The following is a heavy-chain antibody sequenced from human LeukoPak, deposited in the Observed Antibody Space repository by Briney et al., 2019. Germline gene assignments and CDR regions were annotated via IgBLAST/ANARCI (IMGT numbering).Heavy chain of an antibody. CDR1: GFTVSSNY. Sequence: GGSLRLSCAASGFTVSSNYMSWVRQAPGKGLEWVSSISTSSDYIYYAASVKGRFTISRDNAKNSLYLQMTSLRAEDTAVYYCAREFLRFPDYWGQGTLVTVSS. D-gene: IGHD3-3*01. V-gene: IGHV3-21*01. CDR3: AREFLRFPDY. J-gene: IGHJ4*02. CDR2: ISTSSDYI.